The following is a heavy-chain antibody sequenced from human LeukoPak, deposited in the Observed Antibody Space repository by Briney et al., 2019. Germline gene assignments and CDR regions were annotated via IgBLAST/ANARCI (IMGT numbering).Heavy chain of an antibody. V-gene: IGHV3-23*01. D-gene: IGHD6-19*01. J-gene: IGHJ4*02. CDR3: AKMVHTEQWLVPFDY. CDR1: GFTFSIFA. Sequence: GGSLRLSCAASGFTFSIFAMNWVRQAPGKGLEWVSTISGSGGNTYCADSVKGRFTISRHIPKNTLYLQINSLRAEDTAVYYCAKMVHTEQWLVPFDYWGQGTLVTVSS. CDR2: ISGSGGNT.